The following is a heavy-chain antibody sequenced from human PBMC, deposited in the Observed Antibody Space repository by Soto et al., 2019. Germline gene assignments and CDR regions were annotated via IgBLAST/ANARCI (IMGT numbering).Heavy chain of an antibody. CDR2: IKQDGSEK. D-gene: IGHD5-18*01. J-gene: IGHJ3*02. CDR3: ARAGWAMVYAFDI. V-gene: IGHV3-7*01. CDR1: GFTFSSYW. Sequence: EVQLVESGGGLVQPGGSLRLSCAASGFTFSSYWMSWVRQAPGKGLEWVANIKQDGSEKYYVDSVKGRFTISRDNAKNSLYLQMNSLRAEDTAVYYCARAGWAMVYAFDIWGQGTMVTVSS.